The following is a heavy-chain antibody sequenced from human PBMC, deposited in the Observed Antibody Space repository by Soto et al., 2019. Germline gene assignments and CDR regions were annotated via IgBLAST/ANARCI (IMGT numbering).Heavy chain of an antibody. CDR2: ATPYGRS. V-gene: IGHV4-34*01. J-gene: IGHJ6*02. CDR1: GVSFNSYF. D-gene: IGHD6-25*01. Sequence: PSETLSLTCAVYGVSFNSYFWNWVRQPPGKGLEWIGEATPYGRSNYNPSLKSRVTISVDTSKNQFSLKLSSVTAADTAVYYCASLGRPGLYYYYGMDVWGQGTTVTVSS. CDR3: ASLGRPGLYYYYGMDV.